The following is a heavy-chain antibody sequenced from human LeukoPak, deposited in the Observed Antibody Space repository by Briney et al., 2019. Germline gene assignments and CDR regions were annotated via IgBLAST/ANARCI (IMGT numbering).Heavy chain of an antibody. CDR1: GGFISNYY. D-gene: IGHD2-15*01. CDR3: ARALRSGDYFDY. V-gene: IGHV4-4*07. CDR2: IYSSGTT. Sequence: PSGTLSLTCTVSGGFISNYYWSWIRQPAGKGLEWIGRIYSSGTTKYNPSLKSRVTISVDKSKNQFSLKLSSVTAADTAVYYCARALRSGDYFDYWGQGTLVTVSS. J-gene: IGHJ4*02.